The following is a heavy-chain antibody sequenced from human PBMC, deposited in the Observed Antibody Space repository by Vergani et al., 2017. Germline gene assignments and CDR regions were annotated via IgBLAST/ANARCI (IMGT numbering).Heavy chain of an antibody. CDR3: ARRVVTGTTWPRAFDI. CDR2: IYPGDSDT. J-gene: IGHJ3*02. CDR1: QYSFGNYW. Sequence: EVELVQSGPEMRKPGESLKISCKGSQYSFGNYWIGWVRQMPGKGLEWMGIIYPGDSDTRYSPSFQGQVTISADKSISTAYLQWSSLKASDTAMYYCARRVVTGTTWPRAFDIWGQGTMVTVSS. V-gene: IGHV5-51*03. D-gene: IGHD1-1*01.